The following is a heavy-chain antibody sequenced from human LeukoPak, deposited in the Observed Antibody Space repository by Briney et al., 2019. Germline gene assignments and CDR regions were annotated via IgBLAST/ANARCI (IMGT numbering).Heavy chain of an antibody. CDR3: ARATYLIRGLKDY. J-gene: IGHJ4*02. CDR2: IDNDGTTA. D-gene: IGHD3-10*01. CDR1: GFTFSSYW. Sequence: PGGSLRLSCVASGFTFSSYWMHWVRQAPGKGLVWVSRIDNDGTTATYADSVKGRFTISRDNAKNTLYLQMNSLRAEDTAVYYCARATYLIRGLKDYWGQGTLVTVSS. V-gene: IGHV3-74*01.